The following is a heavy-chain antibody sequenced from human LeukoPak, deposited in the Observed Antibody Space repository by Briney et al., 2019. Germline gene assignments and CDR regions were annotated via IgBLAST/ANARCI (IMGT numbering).Heavy chain of an antibody. J-gene: IGHJ6*02. CDR1: GDSISSYY. CDR2: IYNSETT. CDR3: ARVVYSHYWPEGMDV. D-gene: IGHD4-11*01. V-gene: IGHV4-59*01. Sequence: PSETLSLTCTVSGDSISSYYWSWIRQPPGKGLEWIGDIYNSETTNYNPSLESRVTISEDTSKNQFSLMLTSVTAADTVVYYCARVVYSHYWPEGMDVWGQGTTVTVSS.